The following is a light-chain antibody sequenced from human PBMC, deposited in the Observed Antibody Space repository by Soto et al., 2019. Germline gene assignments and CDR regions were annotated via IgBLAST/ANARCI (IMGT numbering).Light chain of an antibody. Sequence: EIVLTQSPGTLSLSPGERATLSCRASQSVSSSYLAWYQQKPGQAPRLLIYGASSRATGIPDRFSGSGSGTDFTLTISRLEPEDFAVYYCQQYGSSLTWTFGQGNKVENK. J-gene: IGKJ1*01. V-gene: IGKV3-20*01. CDR2: GAS. CDR3: QQYGSSLTWT. CDR1: QSVSSSY.